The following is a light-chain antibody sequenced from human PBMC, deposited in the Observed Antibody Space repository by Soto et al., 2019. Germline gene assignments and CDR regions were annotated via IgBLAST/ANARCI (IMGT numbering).Light chain of an antibody. CDR3: QQYHSYPWT. J-gene: IGKJ1*01. V-gene: IGKV1-5*01. CDR2: DAS. Sequence: DIPMTQSPSTLSASVGDRVTITCRASQSITTWLAWYQQKPGTAVKVLIYDASTLGSGVSSRFSGSGSGTEFTLTISSLQPEDFATYHCQQYHSYPWTFGQGTKVEVK. CDR1: QSITTW.